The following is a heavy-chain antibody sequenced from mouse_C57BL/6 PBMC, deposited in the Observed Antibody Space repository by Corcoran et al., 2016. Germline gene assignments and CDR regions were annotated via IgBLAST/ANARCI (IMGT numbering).Heavy chain of an antibody. CDR2: INTYSGVP. J-gene: IGHJ3*01. CDR3: ASFYTPFAY. D-gene: IGHD2-1*01. V-gene: IGHV9-3*01. Sequence: QIQLVQSGPELKKPGETVKISCKASGYTFTTYGMSWVKQAPGKGLKWMGWINTYSGVPTYADDFKGRFAFSLETSASTAYLQINNLKNEDTATYFCASFYTPFAYWGQGTLVTVSA. CDR1: GYTFTTYG.